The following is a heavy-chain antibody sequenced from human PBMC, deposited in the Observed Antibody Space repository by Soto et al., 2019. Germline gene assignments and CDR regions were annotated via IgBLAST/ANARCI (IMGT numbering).Heavy chain of an antibody. Sequence: QVPLVQSGAEVKKPGASVKVSCKASGYTFTHYGVSWVRQAPGQGLEWMGWISPYNGNSNYAQNLQGRVTMTTDTSTSTAYMELRSLRSDDTAVYYCAKGSNDFWSGSLATGDSFDIWGQGTIVTVSS. J-gene: IGHJ3*02. CDR3: AKGSNDFWSGSLATGDSFDI. CDR1: GYTFTHYG. CDR2: ISPYNGNS. D-gene: IGHD3-3*01. V-gene: IGHV1-18*01.